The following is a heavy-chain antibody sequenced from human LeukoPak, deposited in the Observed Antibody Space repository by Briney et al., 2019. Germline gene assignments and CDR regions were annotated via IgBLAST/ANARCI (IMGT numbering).Heavy chain of an antibody. J-gene: IGHJ4*02. Sequence: GGSLRLSCAASGFTFSNYAMHWVRQAPGKGLEWVAFIRYDGSNKYYADSVKGRFTISRDNSKNTLYLQMNSLRAEDTAVYYCARWAVAAAGPIFDYWGQGTLVTVSS. V-gene: IGHV3-30*02. D-gene: IGHD6-13*01. CDR1: GFTFSNYA. CDR2: IRYDGSNK. CDR3: ARWAVAAAGPIFDY.